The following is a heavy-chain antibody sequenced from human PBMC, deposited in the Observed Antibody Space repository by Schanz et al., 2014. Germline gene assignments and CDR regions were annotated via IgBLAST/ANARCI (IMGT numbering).Heavy chain of an antibody. CDR2: FFSAGDT. Sequence: EVQLVESGGGLVWPGGSLRLSCAASGFTFSSYDMHWVRQTTGKGLEWLSTFFSAGDTYYPGSVKGRFTISRENVQNTLYLQMNSLRPGDTAVYYCARGWGSGHIVIVPPAEWYFDLWGRGTLVTVSS. J-gene: IGHJ2*01. CDR3: ARGWGSGHIVIVPPAEWYFDL. V-gene: IGHV3-13*01. CDR1: GFTFSSYD. D-gene: IGHD2-2*01.